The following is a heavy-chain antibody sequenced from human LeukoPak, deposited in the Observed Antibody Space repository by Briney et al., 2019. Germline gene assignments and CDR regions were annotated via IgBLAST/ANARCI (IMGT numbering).Heavy chain of an antibody. CDR2: INPSAGST. CDR3: ARAMSRSPFDI. J-gene: IGHJ3*02. Sequence: ASVKVSCKASGYTFTNYYIHWVRQAPGQGLEWMGIINPSAGSTTYARKFQGRVTMTRDTSTSTIYMDLSSLRSEDTAVYYCARAMSRSPFDIWGQGTMLTVSS. V-gene: IGHV1-46*01. D-gene: IGHD2-2*01. CDR1: GYTFTNYY.